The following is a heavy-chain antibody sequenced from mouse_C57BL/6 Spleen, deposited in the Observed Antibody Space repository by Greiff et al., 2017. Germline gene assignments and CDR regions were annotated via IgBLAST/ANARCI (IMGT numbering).Heavy chain of an antibody. J-gene: IGHJ4*01. CDR3: ARGRYCDEYCCYAMDY. CDR2: IFPGSGST. CDR1: GYTFTDYY. Sequence: QVQLQQSGPELVKPGASVKISCKASGYTFTDYYINWVKQRPGQGLEWIGWIFPGSGSTYYNEKFKGKATLTVDKSSSTAYMLLNLLTSEYSAVSFCARGRYCDEYCCYAMDYWGQGTSVTVSS. V-gene: IGHV1-75*01. D-gene: IGHD2-14*01.